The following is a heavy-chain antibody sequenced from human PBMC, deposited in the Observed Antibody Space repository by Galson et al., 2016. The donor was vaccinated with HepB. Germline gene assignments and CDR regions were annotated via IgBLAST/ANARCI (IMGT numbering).Heavy chain of an antibody. Sequence: PALVKPTQTLTLTCTFSGFSLSASGVGVGWIRQPPGKALEWLALIYWDGDKRYSPSLKTRVTITADTSKNQVVLTMTSMDPVDTATYFCAHRRDYGDYNFWGQGTLVTVSS. V-gene: IGHV2-5*02. CDR2: IYWDGDK. J-gene: IGHJ4*02. CDR1: GFSLSASGVG. D-gene: IGHD4-17*01. CDR3: AHRRDYGDYNF.